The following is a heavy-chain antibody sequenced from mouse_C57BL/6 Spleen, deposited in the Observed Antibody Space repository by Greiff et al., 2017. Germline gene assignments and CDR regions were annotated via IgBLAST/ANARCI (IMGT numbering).Heavy chain of an antibody. CDR3: ARGEGITTRYYFDY. J-gene: IGHJ2*01. CDR2: ISGGGGNT. V-gene: IGHV5-9*01. D-gene: IGHD2-4*01. Sequence: EVQGVESGGGLVKPGGSLKLSCAASGFTFSSYTMSWVRQTPEKRLEWVATISGGGGNTYYPDSGKGRFTISRDNAKNTLYLQMSSLRSEDTALYYGARGEGITTRYYFDYWGQGTTLTVSS. CDR1: GFTFSSYT.